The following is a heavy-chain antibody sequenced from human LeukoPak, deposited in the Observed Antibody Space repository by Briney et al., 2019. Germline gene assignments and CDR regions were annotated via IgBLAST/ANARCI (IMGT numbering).Heavy chain of an antibody. Sequence: ASVKVSCKASGYTFTSYGISWVRQAPGQGLEWMGWISAYNGNTNYAQKLQGRVTMTTDTPTSTAYMELRSLRSDDTAVYYCARRLYGDYEEDYWGQGTLVTVSS. CDR3: ARRLYGDYEEDY. CDR1: GYTFTSYG. D-gene: IGHD4-17*01. V-gene: IGHV1-18*01. CDR2: ISAYNGNT. J-gene: IGHJ4*02.